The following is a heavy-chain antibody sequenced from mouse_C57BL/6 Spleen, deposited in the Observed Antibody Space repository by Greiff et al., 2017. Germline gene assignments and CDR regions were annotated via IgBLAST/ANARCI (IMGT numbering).Heavy chain of an antibody. V-gene: IGHV1-61*01. CDR1: GYTFTSYW. Sequence: VQLQQPGAELVRPGSSVKLSCKASGYTFTSYWMDWVKQRPGQGLEWIGNIYPSDSETHYNQKFKDKATLTVDKSSSTAYMQLTSLTSEDSAVYCCARETAQARFADWGQGTLVTVSA. CDR3: ARETAQARFAD. J-gene: IGHJ3*01. CDR2: IYPSDSET. D-gene: IGHD3-2*02.